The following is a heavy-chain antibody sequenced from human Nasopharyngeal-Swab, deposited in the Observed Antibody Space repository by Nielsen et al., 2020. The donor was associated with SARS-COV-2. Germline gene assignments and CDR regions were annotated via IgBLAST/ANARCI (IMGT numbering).Heavy chain of an antibody. V-gene: IGHV4-59*08. Sequence: SETLSLTCTVSGGSISSYYWSWIRQPPGKGLEWIGYIYYSGSTNYNPSLKSRVTISVDTSKNQFSLKLSSVTAADTAVYYCATHPRGQLDPFDYWGQGSLVTVSS. J-gene: IGHJ4*02. CDR2: IYYSGST. CDR1: GGSISSYY. CDR3: ATHPRGQLDPFDY. D-gene: IGHD6-13*01.